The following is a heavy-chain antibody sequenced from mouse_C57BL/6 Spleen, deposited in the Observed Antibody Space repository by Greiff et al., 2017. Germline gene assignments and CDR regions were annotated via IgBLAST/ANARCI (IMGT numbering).Heavy chain of an antibody. CDR2: IRNKANGYTT. J-gene: IGHJ4*01. CDR1: GFTFTDYY. D-gene: IGHD1-1*01. Sequence: EVKLVESGGGLVQPGGSLSLSCAASGFTFTDYYMSWVRQPPGKALEWLGFIRNKANGYTTEYSASVKGRFTISRDNSQSILYLQMNALRAEDIATYYCASPSYYDYAMDYWGQGTSVTVSS. V-gene: IGHV7-3*01. CDR3: ASPSYYDYAMDY.